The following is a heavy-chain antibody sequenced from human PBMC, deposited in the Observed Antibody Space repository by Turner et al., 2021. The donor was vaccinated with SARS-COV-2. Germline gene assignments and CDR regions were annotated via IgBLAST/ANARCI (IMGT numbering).Heavy chain of an antibody. D-gene: IGHD3-10*01. CDR3: AREVSGSSNTGVYFDY. V-gene: IGHV3-66*01. Sequence: EVQLVESGGGLVQPGGSLRLSCAASGFTVSSNDMSWVRQAPGKGLEWVSVIYSGGSTFYADSVKGRFTISRDNSKNTLYLQMNSLRAEDTAVYYCAREVSGSSNTGVYFDYWGQGTLVTVSS. CDR1: GFTVSSND. CDR2: IYSGGST. J-gene: IGHJ4*02.